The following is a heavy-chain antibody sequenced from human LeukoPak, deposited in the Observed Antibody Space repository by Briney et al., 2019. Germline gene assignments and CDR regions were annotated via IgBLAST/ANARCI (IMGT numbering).Heavy chain of an antibody. J-gene: IGHJ1*01. CDR2: INHSGST. V-gene: IGHV4-34*01. D-gene: IGHD6-6*01. Sequence: PSETLSLTCAVYGGSFGNYYWTWIRQPPGKGLEWIGEINHSGSTNYNPSLKSRVTISIDTSKNQFSLELSSVTAADTAVYYCARGGIAARLQHWGQGTLVTVSS. CDR1: GGSFGNYY. CDR3: ARGGIAARLQH.